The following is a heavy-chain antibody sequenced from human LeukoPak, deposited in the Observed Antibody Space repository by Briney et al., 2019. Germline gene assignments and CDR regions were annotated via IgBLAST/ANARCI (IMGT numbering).Heavy chain of an antibody. CDR3: VREDNSPYKNFDH. Sequence: ASVMVSCKASGFTFSSYWMHWVRQAPGQGLGWLGLINPAGTITVFARKFQGRATVTRDTSASTVYMELNTLTSEDTAVYYCVREDNSPYKNFDHWGQGTLVTVSS. J-gene: IGHJ4*02. D-gene: IGHD1-1*01. CDR1: GFTFSSYW. CDR2: INPAGTIT. V-gene: IGHV1-46*01.